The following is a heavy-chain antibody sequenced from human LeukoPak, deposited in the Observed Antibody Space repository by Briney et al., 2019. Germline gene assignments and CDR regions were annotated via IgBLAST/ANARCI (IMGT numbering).Heavy chain of an antibody. Sequence: PGGSLRLSCAASGFTFSSYAMSWVRQAPGKGLEWVSVISGSGGSTYYADSVKGRFTISRDNSKNTLYLQMSSLRTEDTAMYYCTTSPVPGIDYWGQGIQVTVSS. CDR1: GFTFSSYA. D-gene: IGHD6-19*01. CDR3: TTSPVPGIDY. V-gene: IGHV3-23*01. CDR2: ISGSGGST. J-gene: IGHJ4*02.